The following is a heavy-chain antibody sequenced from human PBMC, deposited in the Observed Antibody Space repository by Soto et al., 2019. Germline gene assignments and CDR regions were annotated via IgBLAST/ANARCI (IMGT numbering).Heavy chain of an antibody. V-gene: IGHV3-33*01. CDR1: GFTFSSYG. J-gene: IGHJ3*02. CDR3: ARAGYSYGYGAFDI. Sequence: QVQLVESGGGVVQPGRSLRLSYAASGFTFSSYGMHWVRQAPGKGLEWVAVIWYDGSNKYYADSVKGRFTISRDNSKNTLYLQMNSLRAEDTAVYYCARAGYSYGYGAFDIWGQGTMVTVSS. CDR2: IWYDGSNK. D-gene: IGHD5-18*01.